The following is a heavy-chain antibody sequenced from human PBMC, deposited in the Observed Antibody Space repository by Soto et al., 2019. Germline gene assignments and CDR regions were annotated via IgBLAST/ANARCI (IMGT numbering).Heavy chain of an antibody. D-gene: IGHD3-10*01. CDR3: ARAGSGSYLKDLRFHP. J-gene: IGHJ5*02. Sequence: SVTISCKYSVYTFPSYYIHWVRQAPGQGLEWMGFINPSGGSTTYAQKFQGRVTLTRDTSTSTLYMELNSLRSEDTAVFYCARAGSGSYLKDLRFHPLGQGSLVTVSS. V-gene: IGHV1-46*01. CDR2: INPSGGST. CDR1: VYTFPSYY.